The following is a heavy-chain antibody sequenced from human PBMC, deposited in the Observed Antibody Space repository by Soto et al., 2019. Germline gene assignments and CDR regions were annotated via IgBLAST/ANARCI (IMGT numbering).Heavy chain of an antibody. V-gene: IGHV1-8*01. CDR3: ATGGHNDGYNFYHGMDV. CDR1: GYTFTSYD. J-gene: IGHJ6*02. Sequence: QVQLVQSGAEVKKPGASVKVSCKASGYTFTSYDINWVRQATGQGLEWMGWMNPNTGNTDFAQKFQGRVTMTRNTSISTAYMELSSLRSEDTAVYFCATGGHNDGYNFYHGMDVWGQGTTVTVS. D-gene: IGHD5-18*01. CDR2: MNPNTGNT.